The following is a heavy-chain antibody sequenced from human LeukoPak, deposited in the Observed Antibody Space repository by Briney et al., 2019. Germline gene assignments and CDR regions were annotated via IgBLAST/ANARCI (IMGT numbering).Heavy chain of an antibody. J-gene: IGHJ6*02. Sequence: ASVKVSCKASGYTFTSHAMHWVRQAPGQRLEWMGWINAGNGNTKYSQKFQGRVTITRDTSASTAYMELSSLRSEDTAVYYCARDIPYYYDSSGYYPNYGMDVWGQGTTVTVSS. CDR2: INAGNGNT. V-gene: IGHV1-3*01. CDR3: ARDIPYYYDSSGYYPNYGMDV. D-gene: IGHD3-22*01. CDR1: GYTFTSHA.